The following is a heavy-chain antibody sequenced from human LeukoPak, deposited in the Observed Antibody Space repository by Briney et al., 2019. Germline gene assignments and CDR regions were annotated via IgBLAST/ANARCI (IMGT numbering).Heavy chain of an antibody. Sequence: ASVKVSCKASGGTFSSYAISWVRQAPGQGLEWMGGIIPIFGTANYAQKFQGRVTITADESTSTAYMELSSLRSEDTAVYYCARGFGVAVAGLFDYWGQGTVVTVSS. CDR1: GGTFSSYA. D-gene: IGHD6-19*01. J-gene: IGHJ4*02. V-gene: IGHV1-69*13. CDR3: ARGFGVAVAGLFDY. CDR2: IIPIFGTA.